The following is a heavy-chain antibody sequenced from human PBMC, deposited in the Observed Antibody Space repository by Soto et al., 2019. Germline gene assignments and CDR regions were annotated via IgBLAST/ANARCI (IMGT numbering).Heavy chain of an antibody. D-gene: IGHD1-26*01. Sequence: SETLSLTCTVSGGSISSGGYSWGWIRQPPGKALEWIGTISYSGSTSYNPSLKSRVTIFIDTSKNQFALNLKSVNAADTAVYYCERRRSGSYSDFWGQGTMVTVSS. CDR2: ISYSGST. CDR1: GGSISSGGYS. J-gene: IGHJ4*03. V-gene: IGHV4-39*01. CDR3: ERRRSGSYSDF.